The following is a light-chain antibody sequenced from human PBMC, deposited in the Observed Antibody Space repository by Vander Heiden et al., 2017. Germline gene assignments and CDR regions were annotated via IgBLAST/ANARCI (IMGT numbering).Light chain of an antibody. V-gene: IGKV4-1*01. CDR2: WAS. CDR1: QSVLYSSKNKDC. Sequence: DIVMTQSPDSLAVSLGERATINCKSSQSVLYSSKNKDCLAWYQQRPGQPPRLLIYWASTRESGVPDRFSGSGSGTDFTLTISSLHAEDVATYYCQRYDNNRHTFGGGTTMEIK. CDR3: QRYDNNRHT. J-gene: IGKJ4*01.